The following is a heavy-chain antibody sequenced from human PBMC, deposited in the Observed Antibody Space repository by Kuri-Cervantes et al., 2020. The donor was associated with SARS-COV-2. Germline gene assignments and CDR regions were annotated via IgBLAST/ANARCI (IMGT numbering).Heavy chain of an antibody. CDR1: GFTFSSYS. J-gene: IGHJ6*04. V-gene: IGHV3-48*01. D-gene: IGHD2-2*01. CDR2: ISSGSSTV. Sequence: GESLKISCASSGFTFSSYSMNWVRQAPGKGLEWISYISSGSSTVYYAESVKGRFTISRDNAKNSLYLQMNSLRAEDTAVYYCPRGGDIVVLPAAIGYYYGMDVWGRGPTVTVSS. CDR3: PRGGDIVVLPAAIGYYYGMDV.